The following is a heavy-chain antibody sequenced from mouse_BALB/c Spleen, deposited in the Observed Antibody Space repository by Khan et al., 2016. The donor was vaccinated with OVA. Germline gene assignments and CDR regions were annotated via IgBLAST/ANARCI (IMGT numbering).Heavy chain of an antibody. CDR3: ARKPVAPYFIDS. J-gene: IGHJ2*01. CDR1: GYTFTNYT. CDR2: INPSTNYS. Sequence: QVQLQQSGAELARPGASVKMSCKASGYTFTNYTIHWIKQRPGQGLEWIGYINPSTNYSNYNQKFKDKATLTADKSSSTAYLQLSSLTSDDSSAYYCARKPVAPYFIDSWGQGTTLTVSS. V-gene: IGHV1-4*01.